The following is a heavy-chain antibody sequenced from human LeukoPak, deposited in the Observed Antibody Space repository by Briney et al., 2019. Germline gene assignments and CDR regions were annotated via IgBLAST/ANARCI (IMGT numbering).Heavy chain of an antibody. Sequence: GGSLRLSCAASGFTFSSYDIHWVRQAPGKGLEWVTIILYDGSNKYYADSVKGRFTISRDNSKNTVYLQMNSLTAEDTAVYYCARGPLNTFGVDAWGHGTTVTVSS. CDR1: GFTFSSYD. CDR3: ARGPLNTFGVDA. CDR2: ILYDGSNK. J-gene: IGHJ6*02. V-gene: IGHV3-33*05. D-gene: IGHD1/OR15-1a*01.